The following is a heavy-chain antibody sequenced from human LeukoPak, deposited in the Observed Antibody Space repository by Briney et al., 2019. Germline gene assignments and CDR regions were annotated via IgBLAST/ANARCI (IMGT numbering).Heavy chain of an antibody. Sequence: GGSLRLSCAASGFTFSSYTMNWVRQPPGKGLEWVANIGTSSTTIYYADSVKGRFTISRDNAKNSLYLQMNSLRADGTAVYYCARFAAGGSYYYYMDVWGKGTTVTVSS. V-gene: IGHV3-48*01. D-gene: IGHD6-25*01. J-gene: IGHJ6*03. CDR1: GFTFSSYT. CDR2: IGTSSTTI. CDR3: ARFAAGGSYYYYMDV.